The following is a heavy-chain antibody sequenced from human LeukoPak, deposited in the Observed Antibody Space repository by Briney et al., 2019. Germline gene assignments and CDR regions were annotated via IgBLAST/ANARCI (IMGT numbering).Heavy chain of an antibody. CDR1: GGTFSSYA. J-gene: IGHJ6*03. V-gene: IGHV1-69*01. D-gene: IGHD3-3*01. CDR3: AGAVVIIPDYYYMDV. Sequence: SVKVSCKASGGTFSSYAINWVRQAPGQGLEWMGGIIPIFGTANYAQKFQGRVTITADESTSTAYMELSSLRSEDTAVYYCAGAVVIIPDYYYMDVWGKGTTVTVSS. CDR2: IIPIFGTA.